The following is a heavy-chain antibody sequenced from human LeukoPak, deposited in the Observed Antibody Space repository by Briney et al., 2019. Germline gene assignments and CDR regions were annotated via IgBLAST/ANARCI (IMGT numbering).Heavy chain of an antibody. Sequence: GGSLRLSCAASGFTFSSYGMHWVRQAPGKGLEWVAVISYDGSNKYYADSVKGRFTISRDNSKNTLYLQMNSLRAEDAAVYYCAKDQIDYGDYWYFDLWGRGTLVTVSS. CDR1: GFTFSSYG. CDR3: AKDQIDYGDYWYFDL. V-gene: IGHV3-30*18. J-gene: IGHJ2*01. D-gene: IGHD4-17*01. CDR2: ISYDGSNK.